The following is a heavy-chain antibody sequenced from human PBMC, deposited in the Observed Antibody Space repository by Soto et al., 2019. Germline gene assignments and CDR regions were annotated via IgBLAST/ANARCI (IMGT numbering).Heavy chain of an antibody. J-gene: IGHJ4*02. CDR3: ARQEYSSSGEDFDY. CDR2: IWYDGSNK. V-gene: IGHV3-33*01. CDR1: GFTFSSYG. Sequence: ESGGGVVQPGRSLRLSCAASGFTFSSYGMHWVRQAPGKGLEWVAVIWYDGSNKYYADSVKGRFTISRDNSKNTLYLQMNSLRAEDTAVYYCARQEYSSSGEDFDYWGQGTLVTVSS. D-gene: IGHD6-6*01.